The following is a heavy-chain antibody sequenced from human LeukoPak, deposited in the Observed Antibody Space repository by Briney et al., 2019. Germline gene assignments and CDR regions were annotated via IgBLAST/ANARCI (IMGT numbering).Heavy chain of an antibody. V-gene: IGHV3-7*01. D-gene: IGHD6-6*01. J-gene: IGHJ4*02. CDR1: GVTFTSDW. CDR2: IKQEGSAT. CDR3: GSGPSIAARLVYYFDY. Sequence: GSPRLSCAASGVTFTSDWTRWVRETPGEGLGWVANIKQEGSATYYMHSVKGGFTISRDNAKNSLYLQMNSLRAEDTAVYYCGSGPSIAARLVYYFDYWGQGTLVTLSS.